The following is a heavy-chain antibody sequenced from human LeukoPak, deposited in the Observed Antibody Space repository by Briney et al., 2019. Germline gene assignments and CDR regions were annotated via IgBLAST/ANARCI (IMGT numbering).Heavy chain of an antibody. V-gene: IGHV3-23*01. J-gene: IGHJ4*02. CDR1: GFTFTIYA. CDR2: ITDSGGDT. D-gene: IGHD6-6*01. CDR3: AKGSSSSRPYYFDF. Sequence: GGSLRLSCTASGFTFTIYAMGWVRPAPGKGLEWVSAITDSGGDTYHADSVKGRLTISRDNSKNTLYLQMNSLRVEDTAVYYCAKGSSSSRPYYFDFWGQGTLVTVSS.